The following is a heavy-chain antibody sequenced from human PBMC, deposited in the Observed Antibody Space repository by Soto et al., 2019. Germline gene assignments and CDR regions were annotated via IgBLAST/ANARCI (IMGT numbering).Heavy chain of an antibody. CDR3: ARERRQHFWSGYYYYYYGMDV. D-gene: IGHD3-3*02. CDR1: GYTFTSYG. J-gene: IGHJ6*02. V-gene: IGHV1-18*01. Sequence: ASVKVSCKASGYTFTSYGISWVRQAPGQGLEWMGWISAYNGNTNYAQKLQGRVTITADESTSTAYMELSSLRSEDTAVYYCARERRQHFWSGYYYYYYGMDVWGQGTTVTVS. CDR2: ISAYNGNT.